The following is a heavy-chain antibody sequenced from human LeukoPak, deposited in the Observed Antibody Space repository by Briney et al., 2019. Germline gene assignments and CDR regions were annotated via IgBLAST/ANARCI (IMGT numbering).Heavy chain of an antibody. V-gene: IGHV3-43*01. CDR2: INWDGGST. D-gene: IGHD3-3*01. CDR1: GFTFDDYT. Sequence: SGGPLRLSCAASGFTFDDYTMHWVRQAPGKGLEWASLINWDGGSTYYADSVKGRFTISRDNSKNSLYLQMNSLRTEDTALYYCAYNTRSRQHTASYMDVWGKGTTVTVSS. J-gene: IGHJ6*03. CDR3: AYNTRSRQHTASYMDV.